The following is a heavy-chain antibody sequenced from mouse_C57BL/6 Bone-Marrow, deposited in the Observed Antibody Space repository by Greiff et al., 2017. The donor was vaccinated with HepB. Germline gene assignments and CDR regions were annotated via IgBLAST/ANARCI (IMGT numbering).Heavy chain of an antibody. J-gene: IGHJ1*03. Sequence: VQLQQPGAELVKPGASVKLSCKASGYTFTSYWMQWVKQRPGQGLEWIGEIDPSDSYTNYNQKFKGKATLTVDTSSSTAYMQLSSLTSEDSAVYYCARGGYSLGYFDVWGTGTTVTVSS. CDR2: IDPSDSYT. CDR1: GYTFTSYW. D-gene: IGHD2-3*01. CDR3: ARGGYSLGYFDV. V-gene: IGHV1-50*01.